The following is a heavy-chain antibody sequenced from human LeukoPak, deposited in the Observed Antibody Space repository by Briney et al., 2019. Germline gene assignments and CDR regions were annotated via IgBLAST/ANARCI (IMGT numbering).Heavy chain of an antibody. D-gene: IGHD5-18*01. CDR1: GFTLGSHD. CDR2: VSSGFHA. J-gene: IGHJ4*02. V-gene: IGHV3-13*01. Sequence: GGSLRLSCTASGFTLGSHDMHWVRQSPGQGLEWVAAVSSGFHAFFADSVQDRFTVSREDARNSLYLQMNSLRAGDTAVYYCVREARGYHYTYFDYWGQGTLVTVSS. CDR3: VREARGYHYTYFDY.